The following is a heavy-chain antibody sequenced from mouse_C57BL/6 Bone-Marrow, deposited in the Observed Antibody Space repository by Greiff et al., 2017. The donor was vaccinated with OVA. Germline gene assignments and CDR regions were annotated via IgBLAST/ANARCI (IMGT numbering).Heavy chain of an antibody. Sequence: LQQSGAELVRPGASVKMSCKASGYTFTSYNMHWVKQTPRQGLEWIGAIYPGNGDTSYNQKFKGKATLTVDKSSSTAYMQLSSLTSEDSAVYFCASSYYYGSSYPYWYFDVWGTGTTVTVSS. V-gene: IGHV1-12*01. D-gene: IGHD1-1*01. CDR2: IYPGNGDT. J-gene: IGHJ1*03. CDR3: ASSYYYGSSYPYWYFDV. CDR1: GYTFTSYN.